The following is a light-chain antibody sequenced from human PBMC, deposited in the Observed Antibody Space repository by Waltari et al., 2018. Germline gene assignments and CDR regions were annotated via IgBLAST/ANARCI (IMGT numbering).Light chain of an antibody. J-gene: IGLJ1*01. CDR1: SSDVGGYNY. V-gene: IGLV2-14*01. CDR2: EVS. CDR3: SSYTRSSTYV. Sequence: QSALTQPASVSGSPGQSITISCTGTSSDVGGYNYVSWYQQHPGKAPKLRIYEVSNRPSGCSNRFSGSKSGNTASLTISGLQAEDEADYYCSSYTRSSTYVFGTGTKVTVL.